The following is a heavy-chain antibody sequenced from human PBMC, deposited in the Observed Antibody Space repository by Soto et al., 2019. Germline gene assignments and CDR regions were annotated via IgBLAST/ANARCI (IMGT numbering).Heavy chain of an antibody. Sequence: ASVKVSCKVSGYTLTELSMHWVRQAPGKGLEWMGGFDSEDGETIYAQKFQGRVTMTEDTSTDTAYMELSSLRSEDTTVYYCATAGSTIFGVVITYYFDYWGQGTLVTVSS. CDR1: GYTLTELS. V-gene: IGHV1-24*01. J-gene: IGHJ4*02. CDR3: ATAGSTIFGVVITYYFDY. D-gene: IGHD3-3*01. CDR2: FDSEDGET.